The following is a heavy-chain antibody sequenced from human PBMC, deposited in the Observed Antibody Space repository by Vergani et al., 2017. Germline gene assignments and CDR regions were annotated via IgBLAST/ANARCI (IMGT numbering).Heavy chain of an antibody. CDR3: AREVPGGDYVWGTYFDY. V-gene: IGHV3-66*02. CDR1: GFTVSSNY. CDR2: IYSGGST. J-gene: IGHJ4*02. D-gene: IGHD3-16*01. Sequence: EVQLVESGGGLVQPGGSLRLSCAASGFTVSSNYMSWVRQAPGKGLEWVSVIYSGGSTYYADSVKGRFTISRDNSKNTLYLQMNSLRAEDTAVYYCAREVPGGDYVWGTYFDYWGQGTLVTVSS.